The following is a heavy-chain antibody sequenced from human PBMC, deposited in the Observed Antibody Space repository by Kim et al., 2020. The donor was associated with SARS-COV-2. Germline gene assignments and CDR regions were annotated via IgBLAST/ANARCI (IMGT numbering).Heavy chain of an antibody. J-gene: IGHJ5*02. CDR1: GGSISSYY. CDR3: ARCHWEVVVAATWFDP. V-gene: IGHV4-59*01. CDR2: IYYSGST. D-gene: IGHD2-15*01. Sequence: SETLSLTCTVSGGSISSYYWSWIRQPPGKGLEWIGYIYYSGSTNYNPSLKSRVTISVDTSKNQFSLKLSSVTAADTAVYYCARCHWEVVVAATWFDPWGQGTLVTVSS.